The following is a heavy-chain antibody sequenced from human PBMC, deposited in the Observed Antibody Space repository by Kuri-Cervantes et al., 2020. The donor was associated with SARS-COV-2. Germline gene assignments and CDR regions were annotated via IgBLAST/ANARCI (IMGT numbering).Heavy chain of an antibody. Sequence: GESLKISCAASGFTFSSYSMNWVRQAPGKGLEWVSYISSSSSTIYYADSVKVRFTISRDNAKNSLFLQMNSLRADDTAVYYCARGGEDFVQETRNWFEPWGRGTQVTVSS. D-gene: IGHD2-8*01. J-gene: IGHJ5*02. CDR3: ARGGEDFVQETRNWFEP. CDR1: GFTFSSYS. V-gene: IGHV3-48*01. CDR2: ISSSSSTI.